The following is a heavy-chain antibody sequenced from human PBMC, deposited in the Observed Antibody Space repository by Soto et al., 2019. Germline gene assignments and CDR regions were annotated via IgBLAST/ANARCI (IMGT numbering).Heavy chain of an antibody. CDR1: GYTLTELS. CDR2: FDPEDGET. V-gene: IGHV1-24*01. Sequence: ASVKVSCKVSGYTLTELSMHWVRQAPGKGLEWMGGFDPEDGETIYAQKFQGRVTMTEDTSTDTAYMELSSLRSEDTAVYYCATVPVDGSGSYSPYYYYGMDVWGQGTTVTVSS. CDR3: ATVPVDGSGSYSPYYYYGMDV. J-gene: IGHJ6*02. D-gene: IGHD3-10*01.